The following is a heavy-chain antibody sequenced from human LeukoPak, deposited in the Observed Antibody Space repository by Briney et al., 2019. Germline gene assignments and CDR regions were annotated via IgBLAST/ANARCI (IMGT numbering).Heavy chain of an antibody. D-gene: IGHD5-12*01. CDR1: TFTFNIYG. CDR2: IQYDGSKK. CDR3: ARDRTAYSYGTLFDY. J-gene: IGHJ4*02. V-gene: IGHV3-30*02. Sequence: QPGGSLRLSCASTFTFNIYGMHWVRRAPGKGLEWVAFIQYDGSKKYYADSVKGRFTISRDNSRNTLSLQMNSLRTEDTAVYYCARDRTAYSYGTLFDYWGQGTLVTVSS.